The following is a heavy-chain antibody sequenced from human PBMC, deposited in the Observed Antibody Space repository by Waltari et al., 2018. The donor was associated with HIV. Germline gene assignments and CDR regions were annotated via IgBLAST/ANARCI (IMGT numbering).Heavy chain of an antibody. CDR3: AREATYSSSSFGYFYAMDV. D-gene: IGHD6-6*01. V-gene: IGHV3-66*01. CDR2: IYSGGST. J-gene: IGHJ6*02. CDR1: GFTVRSNY. Sequence: EVQLVESGGGLVQPGGSLRPSCAASGFTVRSNYLIWLRQAPGDGLEWVSVIYSGGSTYYADSVKGRFSISRDNSKNTLYLQMNSLRAEDTAVYYCAREATYSSSSFGYFYAMDVWGQGTTVTVSS.